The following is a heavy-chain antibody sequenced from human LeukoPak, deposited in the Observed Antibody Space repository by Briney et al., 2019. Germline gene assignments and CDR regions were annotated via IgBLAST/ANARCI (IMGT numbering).Heavy chain of an antibody. J-gene: IGHJ4*02. Sequence: GGSLRLSCAASGFTFSSYWMRWVRQAPGKGLVWVSRINSDGSSTSYADSVKGRFTISRDNAKNTLYLQMNSLRAEDTAVYYCARRADRGVVDYFDYWGQGTLVTVSS. D-gene: IGHD3-10*01. CDR1: GFTFSSYW. V-gene: IGHV3-74*01. CDR2: INSDGSST. CDR3: ARRADRGVVDYFDY.